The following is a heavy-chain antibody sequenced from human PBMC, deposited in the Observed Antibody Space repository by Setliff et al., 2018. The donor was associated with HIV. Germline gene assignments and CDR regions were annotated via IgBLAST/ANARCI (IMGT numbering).Heavy chain of an antibody. Sequence: SETLSLTCTVSGGAISSSYYHWGWIRQPPGKGLQWIGSISYTGKSYYNPALKRRFAVSVDTSKNQFSMKLSYVTAAETAVYCCARHELRHYDFWSGSPSHGFDPWGQGTLVTVSS. D-gene: IGHD3-3*01. J-gene: IGHJ5*02. V-gene: IGHV4-39*01. CDR3: ARHELRHYDFWSGSPSHGFDP. CDR1: GGAISSSYYH. CDR2: ISYTGKS.